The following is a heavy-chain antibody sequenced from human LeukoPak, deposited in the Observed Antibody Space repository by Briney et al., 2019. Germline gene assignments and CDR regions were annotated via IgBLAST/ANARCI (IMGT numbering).Heavy chain of an antibody. V-gene: IGHV3-30*04. CDR1: GFTFRSFA. J-gene: IGHJ4*02. Sequence: PGRSLRLSCAASGFTFRSFAMHWVRQAPGKGLEWVAVISYDGSNKYYADSVKGRFTISRDNSKNTLYLQMNSLRAEDTAVYYCANLGNYWGQGTLVTVSS. CDR3: ANLGNY. CDR2: ISYDGSNK. D-gene: IGHD3-16*01.